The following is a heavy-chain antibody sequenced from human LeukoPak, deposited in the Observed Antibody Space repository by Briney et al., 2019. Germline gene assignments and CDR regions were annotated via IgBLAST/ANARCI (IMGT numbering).Heavy chain of an antibody. CDR1: GFTFSSYA. Sequence: GGSLRLSCAASGFTFSSYAMGWVRQAPGKGLEWVSAISGSGGSTYYADSVKGRFTISRDNSKNTLYLQMNSLRAEDTAVYYCAKDRITGTTRALRLYDYWAREPWSPSPQ. D-gene: IGHD1-7*01. CDR3: AKDRITGTTRALRLYDY. J-gene: IGHJ4*02. CDR2: ISGSGGST. V-gene: IGHV3-23*01.